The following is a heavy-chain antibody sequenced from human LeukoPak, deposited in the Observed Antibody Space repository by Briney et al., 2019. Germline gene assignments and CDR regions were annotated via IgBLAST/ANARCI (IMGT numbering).Heavy chain of an antibody. J-gene: IGHJ3*02. V-gene: IGHV4-39*07. Sequence: PSETLSLTCSVSGGSISSNSYDWGWVRQPPGKGLEWIGSIYYSGSTYYNPSLKSRVTISVDTSKNQFSLKLSSVTAADTAVYYCARETPPREYYYDSSGYPMGAYDAFDIWGQGTMVTVSS. D-gene: IGHD3-22*01. CDR1: GGSISSNSYD. CDR2: IYYSGST. CDR3: ARETPPREYYYDSSGYPMGAYDAFDI.